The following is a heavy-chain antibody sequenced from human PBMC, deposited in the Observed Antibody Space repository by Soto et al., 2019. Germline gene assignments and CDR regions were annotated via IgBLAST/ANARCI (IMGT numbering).Heavy chain of an antibody. D-gene: IGHD5-12*01. V-gene: IGHV4-59*01. CDR3: ASSRWLQSRPFDY. CDR1: GGSINNYY. J-gene: IGHJ4*02. CDR2: IYYSGST. Sequence: PSETLSLTCTVSGGSINNYYWSWIRQPPGKGLEWIGYIYYSGSTNYNPSLKSRVTISVDTSKNQFSLKLSSVTAADTAVYYCASSRWLQSRPFDYWGQGTLVTVSS.